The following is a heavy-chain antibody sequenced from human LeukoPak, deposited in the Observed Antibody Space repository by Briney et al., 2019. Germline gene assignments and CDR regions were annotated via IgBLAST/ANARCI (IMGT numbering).Heavy chain of an antibody. CDR2: ISMNVQTT. CDR3: VREGLERRTNFDY. J-gene: IGHJ4*02. Sequence: GGSLRLSCSASGFTFTSHVMHWVRQAPGKGRQDFLGISMNVQTTYYAGSVKGRFTISRDSSKNTVNPQMNSLTAEDTAVYYCVREGLERRTNFDYWGQGTLVSVSS. V-gene: IGHV3-64D*06. CDR1: GFTFTSHV. D-gene: IGHD1-1*01.